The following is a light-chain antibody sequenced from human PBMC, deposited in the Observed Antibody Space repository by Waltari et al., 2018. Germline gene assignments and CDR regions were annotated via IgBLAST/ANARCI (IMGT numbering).Light chain of an antibody. CDR2: AAS. CDR3: QQYYDYPRT. J-gene: IGKJ1*01. Sequence: AIRITQSPSSLSASTGDRCTIPCRASQGIGSYLAWYQQKPGRAPNLLIYAASTLQSGVPSRFSGGGSGTDFTLTITCLQSEDFATYYCQQYYDYPRTFGQGTKVEIK. V-gene: IGKV1-8*01. CDR1: QGIGSY.